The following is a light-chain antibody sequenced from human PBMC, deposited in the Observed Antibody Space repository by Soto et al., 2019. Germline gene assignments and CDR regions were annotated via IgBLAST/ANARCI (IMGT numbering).Light chain of an antibody. CDR2: AAS. V-gene: IGKV1-8*01. Sequence: NQMTQSPSSLCASVGDRVTITCRASQGISSYLAWYQQKPGKAPKLLIYAASTLHSGVPSRFSGSGSGTDFTLTISCLQPEDFATYYCQQYYSYPPTFGQGTKVDIK. J-gene: IGKJ1*01. CDR3: QQYYSYPPT. CDR1: QGISSY.